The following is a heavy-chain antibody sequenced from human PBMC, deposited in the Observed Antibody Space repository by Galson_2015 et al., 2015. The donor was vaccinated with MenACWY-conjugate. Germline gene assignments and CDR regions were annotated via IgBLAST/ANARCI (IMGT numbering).Heavy chain of an antibody. Sequence: SETLSLTCTVSGGSISSYYWSWIRQPPGKGLEWIGYIYYSGSTNYNPSLKSRVTISVDTSKNQFSLKLSSVTAADTAVYYCASQGEYQSYNWFDPWGQGTLVTVSS. CDR3: ASQGEYQSYNWFDP. CDR2: IYYSGST. CDR1: GGSISSYY. V-gene: IGHV4-59*08. D-gene: IGHD2-2*01. J-gene: IGHJ5*02.